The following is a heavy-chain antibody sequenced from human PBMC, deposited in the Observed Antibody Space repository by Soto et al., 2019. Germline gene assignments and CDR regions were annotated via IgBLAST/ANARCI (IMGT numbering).Heavy chain of an antibody. V-gene: IGHV3-11*01. J-gene: IGHJ6*02. Sequence: QVQLVESGGGLVKPGGSLRLSCAASGFTFSDYYMSWIRQAPGKGLEWVSYISSSGSTIYYADSVKGRYTISRDNAKNSLYLQMNSLRAEDTAVYYCARDLRWLQLFSTHYGMDVWGQGTTVTVSS. CDR2: ISSSGSTI. D-gene: IGHD5-12*01. CDR1: GFTFSDYY. CDR3: ARDLRWLQLFSTHYGMDV.